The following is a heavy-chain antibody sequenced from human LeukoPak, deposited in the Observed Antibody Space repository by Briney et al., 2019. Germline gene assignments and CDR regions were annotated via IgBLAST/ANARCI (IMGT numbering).Heavy chain of an antibody. CDR3: AKALPSRTYSSSFSDY. D-gene: IGHD6-13*01. Sequence: GGSLRLSCAASGFTFSSYAMSWVRQAPGKGLEWVSAISGSGGSTYYADSVKGRFTISRDNSKNTLYLQMNSLRAEDTAVYYCAKALPSRTYSSSFSDYWGQGTLVTVSS. CDR2: ISGSGGST. CDR1: GFTFSSYA. V-gene: IGHV3-23*01. J-gene: IGHJ4*02.